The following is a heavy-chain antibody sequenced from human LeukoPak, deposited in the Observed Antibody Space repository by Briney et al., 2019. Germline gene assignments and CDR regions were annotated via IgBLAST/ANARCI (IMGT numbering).Heavy chain of an antibody. CDR2: IDPRGGGT. CDR3: AAWGSSSSPLPSMDV. Sequence: GASVKVSCKASGYTFTRYYMHWVRRAPGQGLEWMGIIDPRGGGTTYAQRFQGRVTMTRDTSTSTVYMELSSLRSEDTAVYYCAAWGSSSSPLPSMDVWGQGTTATVTS. D-gene: IGHD6-13*01. V-gene: IGHV1-46*01. CDR1: GYTFTRYY. J-gene: IGHJ6*02.